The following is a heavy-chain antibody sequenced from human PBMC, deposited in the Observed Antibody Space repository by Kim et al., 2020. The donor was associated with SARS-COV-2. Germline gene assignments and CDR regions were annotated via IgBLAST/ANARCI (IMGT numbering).Heavy chain of an antibody. CDR2: IYYSGST. Sequence: SETLSLTCTVSGGSVSSGSYYWSWIRQPPGKGLEWIGYIYYSGSTNYNPSLKSRVTISVDTSKNQFSLKLSSVTAADTAVYYCAREGSSGYYLDYWGQGTLVTVSS. V-gene: IGHV4-61*01. D-gene: IGHD3-22*01. CDR3: AREGSSGYYLDY. J-gene: IGHJ4*02. CDR1: GGSVSSGSYY.